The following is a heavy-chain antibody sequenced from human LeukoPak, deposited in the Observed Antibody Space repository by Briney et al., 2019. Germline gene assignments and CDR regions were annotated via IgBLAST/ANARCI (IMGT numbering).Heavy chain of an antibody. CDR2: INPNSGGT. CDR1: GYTFTGYY. J-gene: IGHJ6*02. D-gene: IGHD2-2*01. CDR3: ASFRRSYCSSTSCYEDGMDV. Sequence: ASVKVSCKASGYTFTGYYMHWVRQAPGQGLEWMGWINPNSGGTNYAQKFQGRVTMTRDTPISTAYMELSRLRSDDTAVYYCASFRRSYCSSTSCYEDGMDVWGQGTTVTVSS. V-gene: IGHV1-2*02.